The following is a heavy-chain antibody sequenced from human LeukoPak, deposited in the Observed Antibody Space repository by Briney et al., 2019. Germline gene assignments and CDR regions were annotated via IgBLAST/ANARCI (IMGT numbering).Heavy chain of an antibody. Sequence: PGGSLRLSCAVSGFTFSNFWMSWVRQAPGRGLEWVANIHPEGNEKYHVESEKGRFTISRDNAKNSLFLQMNGLRVEDTAVYYCARGDAFSGDHWGQGTLVTVSS. V-gene: IGHV3-7*04. J-gene: IGHJ4*02. CDR2: IHPEGNEK. CDR1: GFTFSNFW. CDR3: ARGDAFSGDH.